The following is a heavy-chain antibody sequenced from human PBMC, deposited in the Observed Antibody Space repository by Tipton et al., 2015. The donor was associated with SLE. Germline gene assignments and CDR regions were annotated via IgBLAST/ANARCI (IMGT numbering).Heavy chain of an antibody. V-gene: IGHV4-59*06. CDR3: APRGEVGATNWFDP. J-gene: IGHJ5*02. Sequence: TLSLTCTVSGGSISSYYWSWIRQPPGKGLEWIGYIYYSGSTYYNPSLKSRVTISVDTSKNQFSLKLSSVTAADTAVYYCAPRGEVGATNWFDPWGQGTLVTVSS. CDR1: GGSISSYY. CDR2: IYYSGST. D-gene: IGHD1-26*01.